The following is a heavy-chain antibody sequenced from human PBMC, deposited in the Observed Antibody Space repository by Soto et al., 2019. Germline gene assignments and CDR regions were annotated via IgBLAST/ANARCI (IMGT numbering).Heavy chain of an antibody. V-gene: IGHV4-30-4*08. CDR2: IYYSGVT. Sequence: QVQLQESGPGLVKPSQTLSLTCTVSGGSISSGDYYWSWIRQPPGKGLEWIGYIYYSGVTYSSPSLNRRLTISLDTSRTQFSLNLASVTAADTAVYYCARQEAEFVSGQCFCDYWSQGTLVTVSS. J-gene: IGHJ4*02. CDR1: GGSISSGDYY. D-gene: IGHD3-16*01. CDR3: ARQEAEFVSGQCFCDY.